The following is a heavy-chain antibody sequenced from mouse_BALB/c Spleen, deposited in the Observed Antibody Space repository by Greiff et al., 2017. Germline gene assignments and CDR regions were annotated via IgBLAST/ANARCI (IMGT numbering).Heavy chain of an antibody. Sequence: EVQGVESGGGLVQPGGSRKLSCAASGFTFSSFGMHWVRQAPEKGLEWVAYISSGSSTIYYADTVKGRFTISRDNPKNTLFLQMTSLRSEDTAMYYCARSGLGQGYWYFDVWGAGTTVTVSS. D-gene: IGHD3-3*01. V-gene: IGHV5-17*02. CDR2: ISSGSSTI. CDR1: GFTFSSFG. J-gene: IGHJ1*01. CDR3: ARSGLGQGYWYFDV.